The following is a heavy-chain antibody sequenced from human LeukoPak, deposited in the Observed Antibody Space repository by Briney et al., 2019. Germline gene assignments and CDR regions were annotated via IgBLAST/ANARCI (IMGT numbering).Heavy chain of an antibody. CDR2: IIPIFGTA. V-gene: IGHV1-69*05. CDR1: GGTFSSYA. Sequence: ASVKVSCKASGGTFSSYAISWVRQAPGQGLEWMGRIIPIFGTANYAQKFQGRVTITTDESTSTAYMELSSLRSEDTAVYYCATGHYYDFWSGYSTGFDCWGQGTLVTVSS. CDR3: ATGHYYDFWSGYSTGFDC. D-gene: IGHD3-3*01. J-gene: IGHJ4*02.